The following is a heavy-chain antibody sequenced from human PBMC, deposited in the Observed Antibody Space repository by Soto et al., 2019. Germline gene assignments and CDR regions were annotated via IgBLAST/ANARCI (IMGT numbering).Heavy chain of an antibody. J-gene: IGHJ4*02. Sequence: SETLSLTCTVSGGSVSSGSYYWGWVRQLPGKGLEWIGYIYHTGSTFYNPSLKSRVTISLDTSQSQFSLKLTSVTAADTAMNYCAGSSARSIFDYWGQGTLVTVS. CDR3: AGSSARSIFDY. CDR1: GGSVSSGSYY. V-gene: IGHV4-31*03. D-gene: IGHD6-25*01. CDR2: IYHTGST.